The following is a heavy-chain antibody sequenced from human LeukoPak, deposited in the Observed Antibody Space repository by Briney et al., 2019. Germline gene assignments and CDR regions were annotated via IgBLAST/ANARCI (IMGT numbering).Heavy chain of an antibody. V-gene: IGHV1-18*04. CDR2: LNTYSGNT. Sequence: ASVKVSCKASGYSFTNYGISWVRQAPGQGLEWMGWLNTYSGNTNYAQKFQGRVTMTTDTSTSTVFMEMRSLRSDDTAVYFCARDRHTGYDCGYWGQGTLVTVSS. D-gene: IGHD5-12*01. J-gene: IGHJ4*02. CDR3: ARDRHTGYDCGY. CDR1: GYSFTNYG.